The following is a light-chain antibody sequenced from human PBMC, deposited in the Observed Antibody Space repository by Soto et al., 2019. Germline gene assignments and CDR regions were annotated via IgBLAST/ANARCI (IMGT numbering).Light chain of an antibody. V-gene: IGLV1-51*01. CDR2: DNN. CDR3: GTCDSSLSVVV. CDR1: SSNIGKNY. Sequence: QSVLTQPPSVSAAPGQKVTISCSGSSSNIGKNYVSWYQQLPGTAPKLLIYDNNKRPSGIPDRFSGSKSGTSATLGITGLQTGDEADYYCGTCDSSLSVVVFGGGTKVTVL. J-gene: IGLJ2*01.